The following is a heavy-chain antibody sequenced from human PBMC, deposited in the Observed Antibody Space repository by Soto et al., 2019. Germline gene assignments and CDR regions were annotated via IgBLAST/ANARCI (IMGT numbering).Heavy chain of an antibody. CDR1: GVHFDSYG. CDR2: ISYDGDNK. D-gene: IGHD3-10*01. Sequence: QVQLVESGGGVVQPGRSLRLSCAASGVHFDSYGMHWVRQAPGKGPEWVATISYDGDNKYYADSVKGRFTISRDNFKSTLHLQMNSLRTEDTAVYYCAKDPCGSGSYYTQYYYFGMDVWGHGTKVTVSS. CDR3: AKDPCGSGSYYTQYYYFGMDV. J-gene: IGHJ6*02. V-gene: IGHV3-30*18.